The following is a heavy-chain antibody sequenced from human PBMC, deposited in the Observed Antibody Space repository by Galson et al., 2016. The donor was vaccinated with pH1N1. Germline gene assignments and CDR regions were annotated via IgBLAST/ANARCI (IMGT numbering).Heavy chain of an antibody. CDR1: GGSISSHY. CDR3: ARGDYDIFVGSHKTWYFDL. CDR2: IYYSGST. Sequence: SETLSLTCTVSGGSISSHYWSWIRQPPGKGLEWIGYIYYSGSTDYNSSLKSRVTISVDTSTNQFSLKLSSVTAADTAAYFCARGDYDIFVGSHKTWYFDLWGRGTLVTVSS. D-gene: IGHD3-9*01. J-gene: IGHJ2*01. V-gene: IGHV4-59*11.